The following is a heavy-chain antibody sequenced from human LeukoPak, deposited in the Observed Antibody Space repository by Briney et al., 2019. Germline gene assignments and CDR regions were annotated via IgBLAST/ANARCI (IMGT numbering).Heavy chain of an antibody. J-gene: IGHJ6*02. CDR2: ISAYNGNT. Sequence: GASVKVSCKASGYTFTGYYMHWVRQAPGQGLEWMGWISAYNGNTNYAQKLQGRVTMTTDTSTSTAYMELRSLRSDDTAVYYCARDRGYGSGSYFGDYYYYGMDVWGQGTTVTVSS. CDR1: GYTFTGYY. D-gene: IGHD3-10*01. V-gene: IGHV1-18*04. CDR3: ARDRGYGSGSYFGDYYYYGMDV.